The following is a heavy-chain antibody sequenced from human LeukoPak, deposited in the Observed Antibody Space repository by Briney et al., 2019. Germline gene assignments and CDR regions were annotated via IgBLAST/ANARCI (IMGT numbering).Heavy chain of an antibody. J-gene: IGHJ3*02. D-gene: IGHD3-3*02. CDR1: GFTFGSYA. CDR3: ATDSFSISSISLPGADAFDI. CDR2: INEDGSAK. V-gene: IGHV3-7*01. Sequence: PGGSLRLSCAASGFTFGSYAMSWVRQAPGKGLEWVANINEDGSAKYYVGSVKGRFTISRDNAKNSLYLQMNSLRVDDTAVYYCATDSFSISSISLPGADAFDIWGQGTMVTVSS.